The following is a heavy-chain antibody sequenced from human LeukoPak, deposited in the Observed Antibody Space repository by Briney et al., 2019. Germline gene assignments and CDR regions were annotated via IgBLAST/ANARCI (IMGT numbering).Heavy chain of an antibody. Sequence: KPSETLSLTCTVSGGSISSSSYYWGWIRQPPGKGLEWIGSLYYSGSTYYNPSLKSRVTMSVDTSKNQFSLKLSYVTAADTAVYYCASQPYYDILTGYSHFDYWGQGTLVTVSS. V-gene: IGHV4-39*01. CDR1: GGSISSSSYY. CDR3: ASQPYYDILTGYSHFDY. J-gene: IGHJ4*02. CDR2: LYYSGST. D-gene: IGHD3-9*01.